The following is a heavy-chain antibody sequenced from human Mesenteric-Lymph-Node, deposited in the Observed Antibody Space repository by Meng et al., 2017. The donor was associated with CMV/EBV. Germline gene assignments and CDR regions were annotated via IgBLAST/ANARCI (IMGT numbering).Heavy chain of an antibody. CDR1: GGSFSGYY. J-gene: IGHJ4*02. Sequence: SETLSLTCAVYGGSFSGYYWSWIRQPPGKGLEWIGEINHSGSTNYNPSLKSRVTISVDTSKNQFSLKLSSVTAADTAVYYCARGLYDSSLTWGQGTLVTVSS. CDR2: INHSGST. D-gene: IGHD3-22*01. V-gene: IGHV4-34*01. CDR3: ARGLYDSSLT.